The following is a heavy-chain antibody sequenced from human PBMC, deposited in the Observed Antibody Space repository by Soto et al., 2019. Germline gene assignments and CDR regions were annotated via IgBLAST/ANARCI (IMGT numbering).Heavy chain of an antibody. CDR1: RLTFSSYA. Sequence: PGGSLRLSCAASRLTFSSYAMSWVRQAPGKGLEWVSTISGSGGSTYYADSVKGRFTISRDNSKNTLFLQMNNLRAEDTAVYYCAKELQPYYYYYMDVRGEGTTVTVSS. J-gene: IGHJ6*03. D-gene: IGHD4-4*01. CDR3: AKELQPYYYYYMDV. CDR2: ISGSGGST. V-gene: IGHV3-23*01.